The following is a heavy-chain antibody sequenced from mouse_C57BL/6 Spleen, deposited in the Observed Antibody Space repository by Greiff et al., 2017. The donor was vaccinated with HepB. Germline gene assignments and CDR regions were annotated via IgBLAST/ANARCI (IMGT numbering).Heavy chain of an antibody. J-gene: IGHJ2*01. D-gene: IGHD2-1*01. Sequence: QVQLQQPGAELVRPGSSVKLSCKASGYTFTSYWMQWVKQRPIQGLEWIGNIDPSDSETHYNQKFKDKATLTVDNSSSTAYMQLSSLTSEDSAVYYCARGEGYGHYYFDYWGQGTTLTVSS. CDR2: IDPSDSET. V-gene: IGHV1-52*01. CDR3: ARGEGYGHYYFDY. CDR1: GYTFTSYW.